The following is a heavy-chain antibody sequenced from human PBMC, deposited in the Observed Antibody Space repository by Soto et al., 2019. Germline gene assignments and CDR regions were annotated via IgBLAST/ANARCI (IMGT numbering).Heavy chain of an antibody. V-gene: IGHV4-34*01. CDR2: INHSGST. CDR3: ARVSGYCSGGSCYRYYYGMDV. CDR1: GGSFSGYY. J-gene: IGHJ6*02. D-gene: IGHD2-15*01. Sequence: SETLSLTCAVYGGSFSGYYWSWIRQPPGKGLEWIGEINHSGSTNYNPSLKSRVTISVDTSKNQFSLKLSSVTAADTAVYYCARVSGYCSGGSCYRYYYGMDVWGQGTTVTVS.